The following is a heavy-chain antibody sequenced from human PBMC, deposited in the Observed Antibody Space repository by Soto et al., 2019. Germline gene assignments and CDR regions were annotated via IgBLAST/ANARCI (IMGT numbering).Heavy chain of an antibody. CDR3: ARGELGYSSSSYPLRY. V-gene: IGHV1-69*06. J-gene: IGHJ4*02. Sequence: QVQLVQSGAEVKKPGSSVKVSCKASGGTFSSYAISWLRQAPGQGLEWMGGIIPIFGTANYAQKFQGRVTIRADKSTSTAYMELSSLRAGDTAVYYCARGELGYSSSSYPLRYWGQGTLVTVSS. CDR2: IIPIFGTA. CDR1: GGTFSSYA. D-gene: IGHD6-6*01.